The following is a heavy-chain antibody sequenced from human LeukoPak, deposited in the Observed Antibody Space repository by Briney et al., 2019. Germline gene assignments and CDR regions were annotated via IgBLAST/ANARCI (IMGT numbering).Heavy chain of an antibody. D-gene: IGHD3-10*01. CDR1: GYTFTTDG. CDR2: ISAFTGNT. CDR3: ARLSYDGEGY. J-gene: IGHJ4*02. Sequence: GASVKVSCKTSGYTFTTDGISWVRQAPGQGLEYMGWISAFTGNTNYAQKFQGRAAMTMDTSTSTVEMELRSLKFDDTAVYFCARLSYDGEGYWGQGTLVTVSS. V-gene: IGHV1-18*01.